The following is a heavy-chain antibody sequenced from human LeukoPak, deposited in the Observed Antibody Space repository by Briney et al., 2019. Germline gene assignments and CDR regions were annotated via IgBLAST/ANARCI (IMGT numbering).Heavy chain of an antibody. J-gene: IGHJ4*02. D-gene: IGHD5-18*01. V-gene: IGHV3-30-3*01. Sequence: GGSLRLSCAASGFTFSSYAMHWVHQAPGKGLEWVAVISYDGSNKYYADSVKGRFTISRDNSKNTLYLQMNSLRAEDTAVYNCARGLGYSYGHGTHWGQGTLVTVSS. CDR1: GFTFSSYA. CDR3: ARGLGYSYGHGTH. CDR2: ISYDGSNK.